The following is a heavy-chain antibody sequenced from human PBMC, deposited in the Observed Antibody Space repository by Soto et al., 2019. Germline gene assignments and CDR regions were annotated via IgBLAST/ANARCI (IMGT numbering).Heavy chain of an antibody. V-gene: IGHV3-23*01. CDR3: ATTGYSSSWYPYYFDY. D-gene: IGHD6-13*01. J-gene: IGHJ4*02. CDR2: ISGSGGST. CDR1: GFTFSSYA. Sequence: LRLSCAASGFTFSSYAMSWVRQAPGKGLEWVSAISGSGGSTYYADSVKGRFTISRDNSKNTLYLQMNSLRAEDTAVYYCATTGYSSSWYPYYFDYWGQGTLVTVSS.